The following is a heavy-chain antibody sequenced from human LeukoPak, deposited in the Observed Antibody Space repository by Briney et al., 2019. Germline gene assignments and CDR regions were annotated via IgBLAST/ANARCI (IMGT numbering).Heavy chain of an antibody. V-gene: IGHV3-33*08. CDR2: IWYDGSNK. Sequence: PGRSLRLSWAASGFTFSSYGMHWVRQAPGKGREWVAFIWYDGSNKYYADSVKGRFTISRDNSKNTLYLQMNSLRAEDTAVYYCARVGPFDQQSYFDYWGQGTLVTVSS. D-gene: IGHD2-2*01. CDR1: GFTFSSYG. J-gene: IGHJ4*02. CDR3: ARVGPFDQQSYFDY.